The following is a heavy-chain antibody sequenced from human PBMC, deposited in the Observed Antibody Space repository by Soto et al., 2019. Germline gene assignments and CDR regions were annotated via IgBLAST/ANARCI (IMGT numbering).Heavy chain of an antibody. CDR2: IWYDGSNK. Sequence: QVQLVESGGGVVQPGRSLRLSCAASGFTFSSYGMHWVRQAPGKGLEWVAVIWYDGSNKYYADSVKGRFTISRDNSKNTLYLQMNSRRAEDTAVYYCARGSPVWYYGSGNYYLDYWGQGTPVTVSS. CDR3: ARGSPVWYYGSGNYYLDY. J-gene: IGHJ4*02. CDR1: GFTFSSYG. D-gene: IGHD3-10*01. V-gene: IGHV3-33*01.